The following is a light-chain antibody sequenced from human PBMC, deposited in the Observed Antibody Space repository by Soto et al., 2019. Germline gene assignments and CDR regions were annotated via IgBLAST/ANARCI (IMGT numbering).Light chain of an antibody. J-gene: IGKJ3*01. Sequence: EVVLTQSPATLSLSPGEGATLSCRASQSVNNYLAWYQQRPGQAPRLLIYDASSRATGIPARFSGSGSGTDFTLTITSLEPEDFAVYYCQQRSNWIFTFGPGTIVDIK. CDR1: QSVNNY. CDR2: DAS. V-gene: IGKV3-11*01. CDR3: QQRSNWIFT.